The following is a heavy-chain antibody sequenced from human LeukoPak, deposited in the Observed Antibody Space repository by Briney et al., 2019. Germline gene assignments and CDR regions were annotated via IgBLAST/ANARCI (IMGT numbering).Heavy chain of an antibody. D-gene: IGHD2/OR15-2a*01. J-gene: IGHJ4*02. V-gene: IGHV4-39*07. Sequence: PSETLSLTCTVSGGSISSSSYYWGWIRQPPGKGLEWIGSIYYSGSTYYNPSLKSRVTISVDTSKNQFSLKLSSVTAADTAVYYCARARGGTYYEVPGYWGQGTLVTVSS. CDR1: GGSISSSSYY. CDR2: IYYSGST. CDR3: ARARGGTYYEVPGY.